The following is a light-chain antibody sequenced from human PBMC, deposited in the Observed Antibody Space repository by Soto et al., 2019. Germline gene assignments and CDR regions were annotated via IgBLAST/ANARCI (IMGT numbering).Light chain of an antibody. V-gene: IGKV1-9*01. CDR3: PQLNSYPLT. CDR2: AAS. J-gene: IGKJ4*01. CDR1: QGISSY. Sequence: IRLTPSPASLSASVGPSVTTTRRASQGISSYLAWYQQKPGKAPKLLIYAASTLQSGVPSRFSGSGSGTDFALTISSLQTEDFATYYCPQLNSYPLTFGRGTKVDIK.